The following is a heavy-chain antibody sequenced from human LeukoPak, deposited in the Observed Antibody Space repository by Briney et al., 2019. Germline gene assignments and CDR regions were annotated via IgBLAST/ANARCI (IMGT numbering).Heavy chain of an antibody. CDR1: GYTFTGYY. Sequence: GASVKVSCKASGYTFTGYYMHWVRQAPGQGLEWMGWINPNSGGTNYAQKFQGRVTMTRDTSISTAYLELSRVRADDTAVYYCARDLSVILWGRFGYWGQGTLVTVSS. J-gene: IGHJ4*02. V-gene: IGHV1-2*02. CDR2: INPNSGGT. CDR3: ARDLSVILWGRFGY. D-gene: IGHD2-21*01.